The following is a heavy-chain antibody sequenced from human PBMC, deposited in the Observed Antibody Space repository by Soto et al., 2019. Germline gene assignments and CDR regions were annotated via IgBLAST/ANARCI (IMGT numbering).Heavy chain of an antibody. J-gene: IGHJ4*02. CDR3: ARTAYCSSGSCPPEVPW. D-gene: IGHD2-15*01. CDR2: IDGSGTTI. V-gene: IGHV3-48*02. Sequence: EVQLVESGGGLVQPGGSLRLSCAASGFTFSAYSMNWVRQAPGKGLEWVSSIDGSGTTIDHAEFLKGRFDISRDNAKNSLYLEMNSLRDEDTAVYYCARTAYCSSGSCPPEVPWWGQGTLVTVSS. CDR1: GFTFSAYS.